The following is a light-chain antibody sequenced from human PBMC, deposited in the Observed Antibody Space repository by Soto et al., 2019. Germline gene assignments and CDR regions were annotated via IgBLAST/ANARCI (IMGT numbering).Light chain of an antibody. CDR2: GAS. CDR3: QQYGSSPS. CDR1: QSVSSSY. V-gene: IGKV3-20*01. Sequence: ALTQFPGTLSSSPGERATLSCRASQSVSSSYLAWYQQKPGQAPRLLIYGASSRATGIPDRFSGSGSGTDFTLTINRLEPEDFAVYYCQQYGSSPSFGKGTKVDIK. J-gene: IGKJ1*01.